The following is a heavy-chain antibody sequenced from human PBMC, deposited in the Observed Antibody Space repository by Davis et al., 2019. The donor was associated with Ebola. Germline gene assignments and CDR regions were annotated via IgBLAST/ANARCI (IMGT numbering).Heavy chain of an antibody. Sequence: ASVQVSCKTSGYTFRSYGITWVRQAPGQGLQWVGWVSTYDNTSRPAQSLQGRLTLTKDTSTGTVFLELRSLRIDDTAIYYCARDPFPGPTWGRGTLVTVSS. J-gene: IGHJ4*02. CDR1: GYTFRSYG. V-gene: IGHV1-18*01. CDR3: ARDPFPGPT. CDR2: VSTYDNTS.